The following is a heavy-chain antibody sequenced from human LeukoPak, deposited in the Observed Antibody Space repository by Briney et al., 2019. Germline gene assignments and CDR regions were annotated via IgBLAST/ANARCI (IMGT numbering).Heavy chain of an antibody. J-gene: IGHJ4*02. D-gene: IGHD3-9*01. Sequence: KPSETLSLTCTVSGGSISSSSYYWGWIRQPPGKGLEWIGSTYYSGSTYYNPSLKSRVTISVDTSKNQFSLKLSSVTAADTAVYYCARHLRYDILTGYMLGFDYWGQGTLVTVSS. V-gene: IGHV4-39*01. CDR3: ARHLRYDILTGYMLGFDY. CDR2: TYYSGST. CDR1: GGSISSSSYY.